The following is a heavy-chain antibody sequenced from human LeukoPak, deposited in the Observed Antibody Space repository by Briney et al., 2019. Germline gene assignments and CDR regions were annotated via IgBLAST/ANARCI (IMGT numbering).Heavy chain of an antibody. CDR2: FDPEDGET. J-gene: IGHJ6*02. Sequence: ASVTASCKVSGYTLTELSMHWVRQAPGKGLEWMGGFDPEDGETIYAQKFQGRVTMTEDTSTDTAYMELSSLRSEDTAVYYCATALLARHDYYGMDVWGQGTTVTVSS. V-gene: IGHV1-24*01. CDR3: ATALLARHDYYGMDV. CDR1: GYTLTELS. D-gene: IGHD6-6*01.